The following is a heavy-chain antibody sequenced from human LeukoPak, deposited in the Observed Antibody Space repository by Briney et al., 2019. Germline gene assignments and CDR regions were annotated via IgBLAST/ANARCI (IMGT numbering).Heavy chain of an antibody. CDR3: AREQGKYQLIEGRAFDI. D-gene: IGHD2-2*01. CDR2: IIPILGIA. Sequence: SVKVSCKASGGTFSSYAISWVRQAPGQGLGWMGRIIPILGIANYAQKFQGRVTITADKSTSTAYMELSSLRSEDTAVYYCAREQGKYQLIEGRAFDIWGQGTLVIVSS. J-gene: IGHJ3*02. CDR1: GGTFSSYA. V-gene: IGHV1-69*04.